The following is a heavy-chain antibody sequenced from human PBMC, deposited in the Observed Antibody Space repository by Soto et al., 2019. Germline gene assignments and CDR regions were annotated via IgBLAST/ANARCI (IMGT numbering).Heavy chain of an antibody. J-gene: IGHJ4*01. Sequence: PVKRSCKASGVTFRNYAISWVRPDPSQGLERMRGSILIFGKANYAQKFHGRVTSTADXYTSTAYMELSSLRSEDTPVYYCATGLSSTRSLLFRFGYWG. D-gene: IGHD2-2*01. CDR1: GVTFRNYA. V-gene: IGHV1-69*13. CDR2: SILIFGKA. CDR3: ATGLSSTRSLLFRFGY.